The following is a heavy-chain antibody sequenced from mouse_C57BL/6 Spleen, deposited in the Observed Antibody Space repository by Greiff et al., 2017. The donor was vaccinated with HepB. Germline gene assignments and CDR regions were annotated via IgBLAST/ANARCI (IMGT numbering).Heavy chain of an antibody. Sequence: QVQLQQPGAELVQPGASLKLSCTPSGSTFTSYWLPWVKQRPGQGLEWIGMIHPNSGSTNYNEKFKSKATLTVDKYSSTAYMQLSSLTSEDSAVYYCATLTHYYVPDYWGQGTALTVSS. J-gene: IGHJ4*01. CDR3: ATLTHYYVPDY. V-gene: IGHV1-64*01. CDR2: IHPNSGST. D-gene: IGHD6-1*01. CDR1: GSTFTSYW.